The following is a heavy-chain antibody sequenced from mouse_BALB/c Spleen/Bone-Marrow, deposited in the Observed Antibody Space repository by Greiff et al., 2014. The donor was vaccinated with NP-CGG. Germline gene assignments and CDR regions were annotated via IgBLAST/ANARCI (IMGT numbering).Heavy chain of an antibody. CDR1: GYTFTSYW. Sequence: DLVKPGASVKLSCKASGYTFTSYWINWIKQRPGQGLEWIGRIPPGSGTTYYNEMLKGKATLTVDTSSTTAYIQLSSLSFEDSAVYFCARGSYYYGSSSPWFAYWGQGTPVTVSA. CDR3: ARGSYYYGSSSPWFAY. V-gene: IGHV1S41*01. J-gene: IGHJ3*01. CDR2: IPPGSGTT. D-gene: IGHD1-1*01.